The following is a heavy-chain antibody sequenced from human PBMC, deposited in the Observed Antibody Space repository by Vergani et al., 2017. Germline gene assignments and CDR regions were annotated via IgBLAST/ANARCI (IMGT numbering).Heavy chain of an antibody. D-gene: IGHD3-10*01. Sequence: QVQLQESGPGLVKPSETLSLTCTVTGGSISSYYWSWIRQPPVKGLEWIGYIYYSGSTNYNPSLKSRVTISVDTSNNQFSLKLSSVTATDTAVYYCARLDTYYGSRTVDYWGQGTLVSVSS. CDR3: ARLDTYYGSRTVDY. CDR1: GGSISSYY. V-gene: IGHV4-59*01. J-gene: IGHJ4*02. CDR2: IYYSGST.